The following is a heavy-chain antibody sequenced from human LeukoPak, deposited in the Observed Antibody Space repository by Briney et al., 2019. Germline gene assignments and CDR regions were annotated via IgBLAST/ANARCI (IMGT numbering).Heavy chain of an antibody. D-gene: IGHD1-26*01. J-gene: IGHJ4*02. CDR2: ISGSNGNT. Sequence: ASVKVSCKASGYTFTRYGMSWVRQAPGQGLEWMGWISGSNGNTNYAQKLQGRVTMTTDTSTGTAYMELRSLRSDDAAVYYCARSGRGTYYYFDYWGQGTLVTVSS. CDR1: GYTFTRYG. V-gene: IGHV1-18*01. CDR3: ARSGRGTYYYFDY.